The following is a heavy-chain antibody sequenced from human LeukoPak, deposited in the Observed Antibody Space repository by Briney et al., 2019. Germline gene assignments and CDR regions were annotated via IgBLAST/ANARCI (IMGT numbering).Heavy chain of an antibody. Sequence: SETLSLTCTVSGGSISSSSYYWGWIRQPPGKGLEWIGSIYYSGSTYYNPSLKSRVTISVDTSKNQFSLKLSSVTAADTAVYYCARTYSSSWYRHDYWGQGTLVTVSS. CDR1: GGSISSSSYY. D-gene: IGHD6-13*01. J-gene: IGHJ4*02. V-gene: IGHV4-39*01. CDR3: ARTYSSSWYRHDY. CDR2: IYYSGST.